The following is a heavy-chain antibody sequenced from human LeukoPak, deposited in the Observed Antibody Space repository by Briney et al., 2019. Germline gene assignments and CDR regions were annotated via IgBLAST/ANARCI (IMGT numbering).Heavy chain of an antibody. CDR2: IYYSGST. CDR3: VRGRLTHYDFWSGSYYRYYYSYMDV. J-gene: IGHJ6*03. Sequence: SETLPLTCTVSGGSISSGDYYWSWIRQPPGKGLEWIGYIYYSGSTYYNPSLKSRISISVDTSKNQFSLSLTSVTAADTAVYYCVRGRLTHYDFWSGSYYRYYYSYMDVWGKGTTVTVSS. D-gene: IGHD3-3*01. V-gene: IGHV4-30-4*08. CDR1: GGSISSGDYY.